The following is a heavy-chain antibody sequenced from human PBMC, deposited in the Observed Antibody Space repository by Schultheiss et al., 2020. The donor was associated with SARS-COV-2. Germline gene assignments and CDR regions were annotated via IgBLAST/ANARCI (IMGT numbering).Heavy chain of an antibody. Sequence: GGSLRLSCAASGFIFNSFAVHWVRQAPGKGLEWVSGISGSGGSTYYADSVKGRFTISRDNSKNTLYLQMNSLRVEDTAVYYCVREGQDMTIFGPVTNYYYYFYGMDVWGQGTTVTVSS. V-gene: IGHV3-23*01. CDR3: VREGQDMTIFGPVTNYYYYFYGMDV. D-gene: IGHD3-3*01. J-gene: IGHJ6*02. CDR1: GFIFNSFA. CDR2: ISGSGGST.